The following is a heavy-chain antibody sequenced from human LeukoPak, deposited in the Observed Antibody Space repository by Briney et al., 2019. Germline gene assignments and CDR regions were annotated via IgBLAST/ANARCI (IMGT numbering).Heavy chain of an antibody. Sequence: GGSLRLSCAASGFTFSSYSMNWVRQAPGKGPEWVSSISSSSTYIYYADSVKGRFTISRDNSKNTLYLQMNSLRAEDTAVYYCAKEVYYTPNDAFDIWGQGTMVTVSS. CDR3: AKEVYYTPNDAFDI. D-gene: IGHD3-22*01. CDR2: ISSSSTYI. CDR1: GFTFSSYS. V-gene: IGHV3-21*04. J-gene: IGHJ3*02.